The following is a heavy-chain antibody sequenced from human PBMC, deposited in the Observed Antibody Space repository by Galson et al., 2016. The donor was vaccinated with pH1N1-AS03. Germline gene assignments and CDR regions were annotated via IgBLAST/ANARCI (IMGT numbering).Heavy chain of an antibody. CDR1: GDSISSSTYY. Sequence: SETLSLTCTVSGDSISSSTYYWGWIRQPPGKGLEWIGSIYSSGSTYYNPSLKSRVTTSVDTSKNQFSLKLSSVTAADTAVYYCARRHAYDSGGYYYVGYFDYWGQGTLVTVSS. V-gene: IGHV4-39*07. J-gene: IGHJ4*02. CDR2: IYSSGST. CDR3: ARRHAYDSGGYYYVGYFDY. D-gene: IGHD3-22*01.